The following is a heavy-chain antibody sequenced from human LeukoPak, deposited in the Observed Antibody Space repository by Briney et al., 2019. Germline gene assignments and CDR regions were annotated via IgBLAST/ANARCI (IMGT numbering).Heavy chain of an antibody. CDR3: ARVSRGGVYYYGMDV. V-gene: IGHV4-59*01. D-gene: IGHD3-16*01. J-gene: IGHJ6*02. Sequence: PSETLSLTCTVSGGSISSYYWSWIRQPPGKGLEWIGYICYSGSTNYNPSLKSRVTISVDTSKNQFSLKLSSVTAADTAVYYCARVSRGGVYYYGMDVWGQGATVIVSS. CDR1: GGSISSYY. CDR2: ICYSGST.